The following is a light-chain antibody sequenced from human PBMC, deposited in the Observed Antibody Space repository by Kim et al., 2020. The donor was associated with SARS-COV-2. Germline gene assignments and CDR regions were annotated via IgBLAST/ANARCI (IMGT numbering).Light chain of an antibody. CDR1: QNINSN. V-gene: IGKV3D-15*01. CDR3: LQSNNWPRT. CDR2: VAS. J-gene: IGKJ1*01. Sequence: DIVMTQSPATLSVSPGERATLSCRASQNINSNLGWYQQKPGQAPRLLIYVASTRATGIPARFSGSGSGTEFTLTINSVQSEDFAVYYCLQSNNWPRTFGQGTKVDIK.